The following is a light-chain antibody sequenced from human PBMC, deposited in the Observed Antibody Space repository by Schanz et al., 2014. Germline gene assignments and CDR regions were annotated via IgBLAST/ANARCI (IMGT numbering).Light chain of an antibody. V-gene: IGLV1-40*01. CDR1: SSNIGAND. CDR2: GNI. J-gene: IGLJ2*01. CDR3: SSYAGSNNLV. Sequence: QSVLTQPPSVSGAPGQRVTISCVGSSSNIGANDVHWYQHLPGTAPKLLIYGNIHRPSGVPDRFSGSKSGTSASLAITGLQAEDEADYYCSSYAGSNNLVFGGGTKLTVL.